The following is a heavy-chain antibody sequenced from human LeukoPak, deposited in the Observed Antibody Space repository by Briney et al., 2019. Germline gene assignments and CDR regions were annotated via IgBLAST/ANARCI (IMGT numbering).Heavy chain of an antibody. D-gene: IGHD3-9*01. CDR2: IYYSGST. V-gene: IGHV4-39*01. CDR1: GGSISSSSYY. J-gene: IGHJ4*02. CDR3: ARHYYDILTGTSFDY. Sequence: PSETLSLTCTVSGGSISSSSYYWGWIRQPPGKGLEWIGSIYYSGSTYYSPSLKSRVTISVDTSKNQFSLKLSSVTAADTAVYYCARHYYDILTGTSFDYWGQGTLVTVSS.